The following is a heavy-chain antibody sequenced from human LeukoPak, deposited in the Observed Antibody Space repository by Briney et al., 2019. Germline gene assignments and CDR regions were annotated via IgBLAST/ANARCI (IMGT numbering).Heavy chain of an antibody. CDR1: GYTFTSYG. CDR3: AILPYSSSWYSSSHYYGMDV. J-gene: IGHJ6*02. Sequence: GASVKVSCKASGYTFTSYGISWVRQAPGQGLEWMGWISAYNGNTNYAQKLQGRVTMTTDTSTSTAYMELRSLRSDDTAVHYCAILPYSSSWYSSSHYYGMDVWGQGTTVTVSS. D-gene: IGHD6-13*01. CDR2: ISAYNGNT. V-gene: IGHV1-18*01.